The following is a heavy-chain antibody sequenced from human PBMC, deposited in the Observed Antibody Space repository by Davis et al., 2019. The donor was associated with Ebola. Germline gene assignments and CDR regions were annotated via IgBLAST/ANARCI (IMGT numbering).Heavy chain of an antibody. CDR1: ARSISMSSYY. CDR2: INHSGST. CDR3: ARADPSSTVYYYYGMDV. J-gene: IGHJ6*02. Sequence: SETLSLTCTLSARSISMSSYYCGWLRQPPWKGLEWFGEINHSGSTNYNPSPKSRFTISVDTSKNQFSLKLSSVTAADTAVYYCARADPSSTVYYYYGMDVWGQGTTVTVSS. V-gene: IGHV4-39*07. D-gene: IGHD4-11*01.